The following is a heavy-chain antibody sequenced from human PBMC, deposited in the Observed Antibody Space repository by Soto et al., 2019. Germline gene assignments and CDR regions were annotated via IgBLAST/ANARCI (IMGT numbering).Heavy chain of an antibody. CDR2: MNPNSVNT. CDR3: AREARRSTNYYDSTGSREQPDI. D-gene: IGHD3-22*01. V-gene: IGHV1-8*01. CDR1: GYTFTSYD. Sequence: SVKVSCKASGYTFTSYDINCVRQATGQGLAWMGCMNPNSVNTGYAQKFQVRVTMTRHTSKSTAYMELSSLRAEEKSVYYCAREARRSTNYYDSTGSREQPDIRGQGIIVTLSS. J-gene: IGHJ3*02.